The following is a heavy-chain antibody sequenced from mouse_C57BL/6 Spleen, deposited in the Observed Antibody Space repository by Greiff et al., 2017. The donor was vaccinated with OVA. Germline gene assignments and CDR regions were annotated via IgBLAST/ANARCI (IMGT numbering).Heavy chain of an antibody. J-gene: IGHJ3*01. D-gene: IGHD2-5*01. CDR1: GYTFTSYW. CDR3: AGGSNYVFAY. V-gene: IGHV1-50*01. CDR2: IDPSDSYT. Sequence: QVQLQQPGAELVKPGASVKLSCKASGYTFTSYWMQWVKQRPGQGLEWIGEIDPSDSYTNYNQKFKGKATLTVDKSSSTAYMQLSSLTSEDSAVYYCAGGSNYVFAYWGQGTLVTVSA.